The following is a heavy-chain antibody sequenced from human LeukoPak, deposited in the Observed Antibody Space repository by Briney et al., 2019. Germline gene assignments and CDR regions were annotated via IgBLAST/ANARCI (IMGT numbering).Heavy chain of an antibody. J-gene: IGHJ4*02. D-gene: IGHD5-18*01. CDR3: ARGGLPDERYTYGYDFDY. V-gene: IGHV1-2*02. CDR2: INPNSGGT. Sequence: ASVKVSCKASGYTFTGYYMHWVRQAPGQGLEWMGWINPNSGGTNYAQKFQGRVTMTRDTSISTAYMELSRLRSDDTAVYFCARGGLPDERYTYGYDFDYWGQGTLVTVSS. CDR1: GYTFTGYY.